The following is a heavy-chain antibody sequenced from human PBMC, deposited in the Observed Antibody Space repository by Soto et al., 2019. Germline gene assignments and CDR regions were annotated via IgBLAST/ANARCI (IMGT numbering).Heavy chain of an antibody. CDR3: ARETVVPAAISADNWFDP. CDR2: IIPILGIA. CDR1: GGTFSSDT. D-gene: IGHD2-2*01. J-gene: IGHJ5*02. V-gene: IGHV1-69*08. Sequence: QVQLVQSGAEVKKPGSSVKVSCKASGGTFSSDTISWVRQAPGQGREWMGRIIPILGIANYAQKFQGRVTITADKSPSTAYLELRRLRSEDTAVYYCARETVVPAAISADNWFDPWGQGTLVPVSS.